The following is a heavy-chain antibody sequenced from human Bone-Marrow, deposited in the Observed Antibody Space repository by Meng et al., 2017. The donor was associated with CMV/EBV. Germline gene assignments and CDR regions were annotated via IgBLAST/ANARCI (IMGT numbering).Heavy chain of an antibody. Sequence: GGSLRLSCAASGFTFSSYEMNWVRQAPGKGLEWVSYISSSGSTIYYADSVKGRFTISRDNAKNSLYLQVNSLRAEDTAIYYCAKESPYSSPRLYYFDYWGQGTRVTGSS. J-gene: IGHJ4*02. CDR1: GFTFSSYE. CDR3: AKESPYSSPRLYYFDY. D-gene: IGHD5-18*01. V-gene: IGHV3-48*03. CDR2: ISSSGSTI.